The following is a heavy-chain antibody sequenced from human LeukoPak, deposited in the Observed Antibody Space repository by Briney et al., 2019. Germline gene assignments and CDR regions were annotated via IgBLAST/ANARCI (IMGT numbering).Heavy chain of an antibody. D-gene: IGHD1-26*01. V-gene: IGHV1-2*02. CDR2: INLNSDGT. CDR3: VRGQGCWDPYYFDY. J-gene: IGHJ4*02. CDR1: AHSFTGHY. Sequence: SVKASCMPSAHSFTGHYMHYVRHPPRHGLEWKGWINLNSDGTNYAQKFQGRVTMTRETSISTAYRELSRLRSDDTAVYYCVRGQGCWDPYYFDYWGQGTLVTVSS.